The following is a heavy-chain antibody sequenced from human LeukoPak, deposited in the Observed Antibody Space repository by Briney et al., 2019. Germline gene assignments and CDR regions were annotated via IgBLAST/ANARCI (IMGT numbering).Heavy chain of an antibody. CDR2: IYTSGST. D-gene: IGHD2-2*01. CDR1: GGSISSGSYY. J-gene: IGHJ3*02. CDR3: ARDKWGPSVVPAAFDAFDI. Sequence: SQTLSLTCTVSGGSISSGSYYWSWIRQPAGKGLEWIGRIYTSGSTNYNPSLKSRVTISVDTSKNQFSLKLSSVTAADTAVYYCARDKWGPSVVPAAFDAFDIWGQGTMVTVSS. V-gene: IGHV4-61*02.